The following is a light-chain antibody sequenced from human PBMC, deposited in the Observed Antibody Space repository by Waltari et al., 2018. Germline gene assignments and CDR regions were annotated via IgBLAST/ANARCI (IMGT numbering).Light chain of an antibody. CDR2: STT. V-gene: IGLV1-44*01. CDR1: IYNIGINT. J-gene: IGLJ3*02. Sequence: QSVLTQPPSASGTPGRRVTISCSGTIYNIGINTVKWYQQFPGSAPKLLIFSTTQRPSGLPDRFSASKTGRSASLAINGLQAADEADYYCGAWDDGVKEWVFGGGTKLTVL. CDR3: GAWDDGVKEWV.